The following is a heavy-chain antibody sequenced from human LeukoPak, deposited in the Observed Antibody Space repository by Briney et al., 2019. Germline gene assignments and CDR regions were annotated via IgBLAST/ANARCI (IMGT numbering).Heavy chain of an antibody. V-gene: IGHV3-9*01. Sequence: GGSLRLSCAASGFTFDDYAMHWVRQAPGKGLEWVSGISWNSGSIGYADSVKGRFTISRDNAKNSLYLQMNSLRAEDTVLYYCAKAVGGYSYGYYFDYWGQGTMVTVSS. CDR1: GFTFDDYA. J-gene: IGHJ4*02. D-gene: IGHD5-18*01. CDR2: ISWNSGSI. CDR3: AKAVGGYSYGYYFDY.